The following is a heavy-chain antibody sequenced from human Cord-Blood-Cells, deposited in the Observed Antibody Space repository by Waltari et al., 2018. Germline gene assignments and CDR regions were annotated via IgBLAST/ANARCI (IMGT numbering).Heavy chain of an antibody. Sequence: QVQLQESGPGLVKPSETLSLTCTVSGGSISSSYWSWIRRPPGKGLEWIGYIYYSGSTNYNPSLKSRVTISVDTSKNQFSLKLSSVTAADTAVYYCARQGVAGYYYYYMDVWGKGTTVTVSS. D-gene: IGHD6-19*01. J-gene: IGHJ6*03. CDR3: ARQGVAGYYYYYMDV. CDR2: IYYSGST. V-gene: IGHV4-59*08. CDR1: GGSISSSY.